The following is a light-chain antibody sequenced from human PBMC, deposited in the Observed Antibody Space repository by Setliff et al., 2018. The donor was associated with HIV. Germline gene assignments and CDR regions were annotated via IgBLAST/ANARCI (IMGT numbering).Light chain of an antibody. Sequence: QSALTQPPSVSGSPGQSVTISCTGTISDVGTYDRVSWYQQPPGTAPKLMIYEVSNRPSGVPDRFSGSKPGNTASLIISGLQAEDEADYYYFSFTSSSTYVFGPGTKVTVL. CDR2: EVS. V-gene: IGLV2-18*02. CDR1: ISDVGTYDR. J-gene: IGLJ1*01. CDR3: FSFTSSSTYV.